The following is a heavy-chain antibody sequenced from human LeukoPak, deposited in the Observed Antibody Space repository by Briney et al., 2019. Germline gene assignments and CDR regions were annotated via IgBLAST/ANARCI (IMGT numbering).Heavy chain of an antibody. J-gene: IGHJ4*02. Sequence: GASVKVSCKASGYTFTDYSMHWVRQAPGQGLEWMGWINPNSGGTNYAQKFQGRITMTRDTPITTAYMEVSRLRSDDTAVYSCARGRTSGNDGAFDYWGQGTLVTVPS. CDR3: ARGRTSGNDGAFDY. CDR2: INPNSGGT. CDR1: GYTFTDYS. D-gene: IGHD5-12*01. V-gene: IGHV1-2*02.